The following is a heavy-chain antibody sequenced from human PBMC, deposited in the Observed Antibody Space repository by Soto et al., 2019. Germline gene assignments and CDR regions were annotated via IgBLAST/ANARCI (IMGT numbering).Heavy chain of an antibody. CDR3: ARESLGYCSSTSCLRYFDY. V-gene: IGHV3-33*01. CDR1: GFTFSSYG. CDR2: IWYDGSNK. Sequence: GGSLRLSCAASGFTFSSYGMHWVRQAPGKGLEWVAVIWYDGSNKYYADSVKGRFTISRDNSKNTLYLQMNSLRAEDTAVYYCARESLGYCSSTSCLRYFDYWGQGTLVTVSS. D-gene: IGHD2-2*01. J-gene: IGHJ4*02.